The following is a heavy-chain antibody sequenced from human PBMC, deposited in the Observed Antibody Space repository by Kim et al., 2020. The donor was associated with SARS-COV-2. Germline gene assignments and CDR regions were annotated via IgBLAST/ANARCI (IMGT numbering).Heavy chain of an antibody. CDR1: GAPISSFF. CDR2: IHTREGT. D-gene: IGHD6-19*01. V-gene: IGHV4-4*07. CDR3: ARAGGGGWGYFDY. Sequence: GSLSLTCTVSGAPISSFFWSWIRQPAGKGLEWIGRIHTREGTIYNPSLRSRVTMSMDTSKSQFSLKLSSVTAADTAMHYCARAGGGGWGYFDYWGQGT. J-gene: IGHJ4*02.